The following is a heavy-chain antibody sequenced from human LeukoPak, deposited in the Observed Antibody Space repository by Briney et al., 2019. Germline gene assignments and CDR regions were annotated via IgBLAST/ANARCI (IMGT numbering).Heavy chain of an antibody. Sequence: ASVKVSCKASGYTFTSYDINWVRQATGQGLEWMGWMNPNSGNTGYAQKFQGRVTMTRNTSISTAYMELSSLRSEDTAVYYCARGRSLHPNYYYYMDVWGKGTTVTISS. CDR1: GYTFTSYD. J-gene: IGHJ6*03. D-gene: IGHD4-11*01. CDR2: MNPNSGNT. V-gene: IGHV1-8*01. CDR3: ARGRSLHPNYYYYMDV.